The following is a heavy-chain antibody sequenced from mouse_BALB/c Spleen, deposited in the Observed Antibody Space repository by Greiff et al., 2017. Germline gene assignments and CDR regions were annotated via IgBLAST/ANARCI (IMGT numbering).Heavy chain of an antibody. CDR1: GFSLTSSG. CDR2: IWGDGST. Sequence: FQLQQSGPGLVAHSQSLSIPCTVSGFSLTSSGVSWVRQPPGKGLEWLGVIWGDGSTNYHSALISRLSISKDNSKSQVFLKLNSLQTDDTATYYCAKPYYYGSSYVWYFDVWGAGTTVTVSS. V-gene: IGHV2-3*01. CDR3: AKPYYYGSSYVWYFDV. J-gene: IGHJ1*01. D-gene: IGHD1-1*01.